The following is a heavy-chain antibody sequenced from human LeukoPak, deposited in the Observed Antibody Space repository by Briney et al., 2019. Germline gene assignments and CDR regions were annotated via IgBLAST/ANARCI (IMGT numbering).Heavy chain of an antibody. CDR1: GITFSDYS. CDR3: ARDRPNILGLDP. CDR2: ISSGSGTI. D-gene: IGHD2/OR15-2a*01. J-gene: IGHJ5*02. V-gene: IGHV3-48*02. Sequence: GGSLRLSCAASGITFSDYSMNWVRQAPGKGLEWVSYISSGSGTIYYADSVKGRFTISRDNAKNSVFLQMSSLRDQDTAVYYCARDRPNILGLDPWGQGTLVTVSS.